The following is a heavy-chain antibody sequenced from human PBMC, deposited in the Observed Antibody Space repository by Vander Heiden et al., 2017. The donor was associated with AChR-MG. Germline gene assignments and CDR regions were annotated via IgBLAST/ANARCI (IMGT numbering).Heavy chain of an antibody. V-gene: IGHV1-18*01. D-gene: IGHD1-1*01. J-gene: IGHJ4*01. CDR1: GYTFTSYG. CDR3: ARDFRRRSGERTPPAY. CDR2: ISAYNGNT. Sequence: QVQLVQSGAEVKKPGASVKVSCQASGYTFTSYGISWVRQAPGQGLEWMGWISAYNGNTNYAQKLQGRVTMTTDTSTSTADMELRSMRSDDTAVYYCARDFRRRSGERTPPAYWGHVSLVTLSS.